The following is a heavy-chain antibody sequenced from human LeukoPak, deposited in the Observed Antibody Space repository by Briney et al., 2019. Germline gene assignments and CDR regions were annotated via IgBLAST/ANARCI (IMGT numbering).Heavy chain of an antibody. D-gene: IGHD1-26*01. Sequence: ASVKVSCKASGYTFTGYYMHWVRQAPGQGLEWMGWINTNTGNPTYAQGFTGRFVFSLDTSVSTAYLQISSLKAEDTAVYYCARVSWEAPDYWGQGTLVTVSS. J-gene: IGHJ4*02. V-gene: IGHV7-4-1*02. CDR1: GYTFTGYY. CDR3: ARVSWEAPDY. CDR2: INTNTGNP.